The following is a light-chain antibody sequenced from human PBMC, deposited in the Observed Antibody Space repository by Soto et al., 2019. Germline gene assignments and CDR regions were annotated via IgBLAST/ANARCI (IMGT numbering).Light chain of an antibody. V-gene: IGKV1-39*01. CDR3: QQSYSTLVT. Sequence: DIEMTQSPSSLSAYVGDRVTITCRASQSISSYLNWYQQKPGKAPKLLIYAASSLQSGVPSRFSGSGSGTDFTLTISSLQPEDFATYYCQQSYSTLVTFGQGTKVEIK. CDR1: QSISSY. CDR2: AAS. J-gene: IGKJ1*01.